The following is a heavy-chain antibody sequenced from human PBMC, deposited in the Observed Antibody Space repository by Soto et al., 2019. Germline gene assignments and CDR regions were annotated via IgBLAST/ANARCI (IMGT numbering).Heavy chain of an antibody. D-gene: IGHD3-22*01. CDR3: ARRYYYDSSGYYSH. CDR2: ISAYNGNT. Sequence: GASVKVSCKAYGYTFTSYGISWVRQAPGQGLEWMGWISAYNGNTNYAQKLQGRVTMTTDTSTSTAYMELRSPRSDDTAVYYCARRYYYDSSGYYSHWGQGTLVTVSS. CDR1: GYTFTSYG. V-gene: IGHV1-18*04. J-gene: IGHJ1*01.